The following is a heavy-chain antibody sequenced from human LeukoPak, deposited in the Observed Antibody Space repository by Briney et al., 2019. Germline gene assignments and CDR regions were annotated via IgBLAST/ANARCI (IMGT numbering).Heavy chain of an antibody. CDR1: GGTFSSYA. D-gene: IGHD4-17*01. CDR3: ARGKNGDYYFDY. Sequence: SVKVSCKASGGTFSSYAISWVRQAPGQGLEWMGGIIPILGTANYAQKFQGRVTITADKSTSTAYMELSSLRSEDTAVYYCARGKNGDYYFDYWGQGTLVTVSS. V-gene: IGHV1-69*06. CDR2: IIPILGTA. J-gene: IGHJ4*02.